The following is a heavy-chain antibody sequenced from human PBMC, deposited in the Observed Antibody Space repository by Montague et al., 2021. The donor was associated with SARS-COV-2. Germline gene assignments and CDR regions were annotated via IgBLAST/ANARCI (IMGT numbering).Heavy chain of an antibody. CDR1: GGSFSTYS. D-gene: IGHD3-10*01. J-gene: IGHJ6*03. CDR2: IHHGGST. V-gene: IGHV4-34*01. CDR3: ARLGDGVVPSPILGVGPYYSSSYLEV. Sequence: SETLSLTCAVHGGSFSTYSWNWIRQPPGKGLEWIGEIHHGGSTNYNPSLKSRVTISADTSKNQFSLKLTSVDAADTAVYYCARLGDGVVPSPILGVGPYYSSSYLEVWGKGTTVTVAS.